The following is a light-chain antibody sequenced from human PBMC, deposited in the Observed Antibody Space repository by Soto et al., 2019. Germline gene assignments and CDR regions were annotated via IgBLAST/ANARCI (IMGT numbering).Light chain of an antibody. Sequence: DIHMTQSPSTLSASVGDRVTITCRASQSLTMRLAWYQQKPGKAPNLLIYKTSSLESGVPSRFSGSGSGTEFTLTINSLQHDDFATYYCQHWTDYSWTCGQGTKVEVK. CDR2: KTS. V-gene: IGKV1-5*03. CDR3: QHWTDYSWT. J-gene: IGKJ1*01. CDR1: QSLTMR.